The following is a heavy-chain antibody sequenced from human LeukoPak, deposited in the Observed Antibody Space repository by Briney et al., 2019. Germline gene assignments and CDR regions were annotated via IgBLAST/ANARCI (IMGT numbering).Heavy chain of an antibody. D-gene: IGHD6-19*01. Sequence: ASVKVSCKASGGTFSSYAISWVRQAPGQGLEWMGGILPIFGTANYAQKFQGRVTITADESTSTAYMVLSSLRSEDSAADYCARPYSSSRAYYYYYMDVWGKGTTVTVSS. CDR1: GGTFSSYA. V-gene: IGHV1-69*13. CDR2: ILPIFGTA. J-gene: IGHJ6*03. CDR3: ARPYSSSRAYYYYYMDV.